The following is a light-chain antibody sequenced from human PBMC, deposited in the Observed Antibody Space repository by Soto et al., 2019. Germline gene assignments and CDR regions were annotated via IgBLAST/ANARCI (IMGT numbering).Light chain of an antibody. Sequence: DIQITQSPSSLSASVGDRVTITCLSSQTISNFLNWYQQTSGNAPKLLISTASTLQSGVPSRFSGSGSGTDFTLTINSLQPEDFATYYCQQSYSTSITFGQGTRLEIX. V-gene: IGKV1-39*01. CDR3: QQSYSTSIT. CDR2: TAS. J-gene: IGKJ5*01. CDR1: QTISNF.